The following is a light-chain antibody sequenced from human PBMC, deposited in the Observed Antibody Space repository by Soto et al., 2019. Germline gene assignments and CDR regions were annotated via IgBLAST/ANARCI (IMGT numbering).Light chain of an antibody. V-gene: IGLV2-8*01. CDR2: EVT. CDR1: RSDVGGYNY. Sequence: QSALTQPPSASGSPGQSVTISCTGTRSDVGGYNYVSWYQQLPGKAPKLIIYEVTRRPSGVPDRFSGSKSGNTASLTVSGLQADDEADYYCSSFAGINDKILFGGGPKVTVL. J-gene: IGLJ2*01. CDR3: SSFAGINDKIL.